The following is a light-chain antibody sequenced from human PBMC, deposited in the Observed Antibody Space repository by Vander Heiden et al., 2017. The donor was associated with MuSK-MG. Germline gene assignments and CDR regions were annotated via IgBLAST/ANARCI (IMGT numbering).Light chain of an antibody. CDR1: KLGDKY. CDR3: QAWDSSTGVV. Sequence: SYEVTQSPSVCVSPGQTARITCSGDKLGDKYVCWYQQKPGRSPVLVIYQDNKRPSGIPERFSGSNSGNTATLTISGTQAMDEADYYCQAWDSSTGVVFGGGTKLTVL. V-gene: IGLV3-1*01. J-gene: IGLJ2*01. CDR2: QDN.